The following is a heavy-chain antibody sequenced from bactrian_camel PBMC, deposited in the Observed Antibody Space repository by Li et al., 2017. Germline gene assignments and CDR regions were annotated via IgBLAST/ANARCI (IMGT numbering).Heavy chain of an antibody. V-gene: IGHV3S53*01. CDR2: IDSDGRT. J-gene: IGHJ4*01. CDR1: GSRYSRRY. CDR3: AARPPCVGDILLSAAYYNF. Sequence: QLVESGGGSVQAGGSLRLSCLASGSRYSRRYMGWFRQAPGKEREGVAVIDSDGRTNYTDSVKGRFTITKDNAENTLYLQMNSLKPEDTAIYYCAARPPCVGDILLSAAYYNFWGQGTQVTVS. D-gene: IGHD2*01.